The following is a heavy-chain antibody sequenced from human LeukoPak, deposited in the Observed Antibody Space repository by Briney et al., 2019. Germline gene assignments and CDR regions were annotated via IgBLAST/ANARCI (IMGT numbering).Heavy chain of an antibody. CDR1: GGSISSNSYY. J-gene: IGHJ5*02. D-gene: IGHD2-8*01. V-gene: IGHV4-39*01. CDR2: MYYSGST. Sequence: SETLSLTCTVSGGSISSNSYYWGWIHQPPGKGLEWIGTMYYSGSTYCNPSLKSRVTMSADTSKDQFSLKLSSVTAADTAVYYCARPYCTNGICSNWFDPWGQGTLVTVSS. CDR3: ARPYCTNGICSNWFDP.